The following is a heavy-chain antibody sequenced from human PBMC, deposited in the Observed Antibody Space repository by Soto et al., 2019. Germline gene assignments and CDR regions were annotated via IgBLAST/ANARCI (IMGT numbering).Heavy chain of an antibody. CDR3: ARVSCSTTSCPYYYYFGMDV. Sequence: EVQLVESGGGLVQPGGSLRLSCAVSGFPFSSYWMTWVRQAPGKGLEWVANIKQDGNEKYYVDSVRGRFTISRDNAKNSLYLQMHSLRAEDTAVYYCARVSCSTTSCPYYYYFGMDVWGQGTTVTVSS. D-gene: IGHD2-2*01. CDR1: GFPFSSYW. J-gene: IGHJ6*02. CDR2: IKQDGNEK. V-gene: IGHV3-7*03.